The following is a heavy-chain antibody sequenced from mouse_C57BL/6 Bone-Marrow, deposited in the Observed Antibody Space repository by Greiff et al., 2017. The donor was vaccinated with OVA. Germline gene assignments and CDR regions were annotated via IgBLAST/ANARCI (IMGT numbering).Heavy chain of an antibody. Sequence: VKLMESGAELARPGASVKLSCKASGYTFTSYGISWVKQSTGQGLEWIGEIYPRSGNTYYNEKFKGKATLTADKSSSTAYMELRSLTSEDAAVYFCASRGDDAMDYWGQGTSVTVSS. CDR1: GYTFTSYG. D-gene: IGHD3-1*01. V-gene: IGHV1-81*01. CDR2: IYPRSGNT. J-gene: IGHJ4*01. CDR3: ASRGDDAMDY.